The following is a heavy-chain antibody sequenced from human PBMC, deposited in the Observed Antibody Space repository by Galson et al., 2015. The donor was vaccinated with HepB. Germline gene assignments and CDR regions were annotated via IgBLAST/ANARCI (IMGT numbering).Heavy chain of an antibody. CDR1: GYSFTSYW. Sequence: QSGAEVKKPGESLKISCKGSGYSFTSYWIGWVRQKPGKGLECMGIIYPGDSEIRSSPSFQGQVTMSVDKSITTAYLQWSSLKAADTAMYYCARLGHERYNYYGMDVWGQGTTVTVSS. CDR3: ARLGHERYNYYGMDV. V-gene: IGHV5-51*01. CDR2: IYPGDSEI. D-gene: IGHD3-16*01. J-gene: IGHJ6*02.